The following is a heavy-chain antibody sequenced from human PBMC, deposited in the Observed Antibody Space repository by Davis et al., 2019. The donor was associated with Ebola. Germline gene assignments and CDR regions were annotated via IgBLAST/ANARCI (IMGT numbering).Heavy chain of an antibody. J-gene: IGHJ6*02. CDR2: ISYDGGNK. CDR1: GFTFSSYA. V-gene: IGHV3-30-3*01. Sequence: GGSLRLSCAASGFTFSSYAMHWVRQAPGRGLEWVAVISYDGGNKYYADSVKGRFTISRDNSKNTLYLQMNSLRTEDTAVYYCARDGSDIVLVPAAIGYYYYYGMDVWGQGTTVTVSS. D-gene: IGHD2-2*01. CDR3: ARDGSDIVLVPAAIGYYYYYGMDV.